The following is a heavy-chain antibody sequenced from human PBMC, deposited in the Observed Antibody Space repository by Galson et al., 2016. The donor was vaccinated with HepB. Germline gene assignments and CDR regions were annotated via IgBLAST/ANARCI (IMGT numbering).Heavy chain of an antibody. V-gene: IGHV3-15*07. CDR1: GFNFVNAW. CDR3: TTGLMNTVRYKSDF. Sequence: SLRLSCAASGFNFVNAWMNWLRQAPGKGLEWVGRIKSKTGGEITDYAAPVKGRFTISRDDSKNALYLQLNSLKTEDTAVYYCTTGLMNTVRYKSDFWGQGTLVTVSS. D-gene: IGHD4-11*01. J-gene: IGHJ4*02. CDR2: IKSKTGGEIT.